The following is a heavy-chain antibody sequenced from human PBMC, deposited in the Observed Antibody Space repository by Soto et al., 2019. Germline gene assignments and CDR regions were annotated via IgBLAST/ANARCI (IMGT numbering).Heavy chain of an antibody. Sequence: QVEMVQSGAEVKKPGASVNVSCKTSGYSFITHGISWVRQAPGQGLKWMGWINPYTGNTNYAQSLQGRVTMTTDRSTSTAYMELRRLTSDDTALYYCASSPRISRSGDVWGKGTAVTVSS. CDR3: ASSPRISRSGDV. CDR2: INPYTGNT. D-gene: IGHD4-17*01. V-gene: IGHV1-18*01. CDR1: GYSFITHG. J-gene: IGHJ6*04.